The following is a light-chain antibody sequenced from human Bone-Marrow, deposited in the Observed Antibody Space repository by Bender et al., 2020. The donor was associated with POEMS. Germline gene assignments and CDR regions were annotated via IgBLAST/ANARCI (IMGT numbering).Light chain of an antibody. V-gene: IGLV4-69*01. Sequence: QPVLTQSPSASASLGASVKLTCTLSSGHSSNVIAWLQQQPKKGPRFLMRLRSDGSHSRGDGIPDRFSGSSSGTERSLIISSLQSDDEADYYCQTWGTAIVVFGGGTKLTVL. CDR1: SGHSSNV. CDR2: LRSDGSH. J-gene: IGLJ2*01. CDR3: QTWGTAIVV.